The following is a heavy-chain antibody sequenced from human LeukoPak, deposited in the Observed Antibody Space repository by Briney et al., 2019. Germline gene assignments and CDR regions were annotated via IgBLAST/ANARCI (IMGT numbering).Heavy chain of an antibody. CDR1: GGSISSGSYH. D-gene: IGHD5-18*01. Sequence: SETLSLTCTVSGGSISSGSYHWSWIRQPAGKGLEWIGRIYTSGSTNYNPSLKSRVTISVDTSKNQFSLKLSSVTAADTAVYYCAGQRGYRYGPWGQGTLVTVSS. J-gene: IGHJ5*02. CDR2: IYTSGST. V-gene: IGHV4-61*02. CDR3: AGQRGYRYGP.